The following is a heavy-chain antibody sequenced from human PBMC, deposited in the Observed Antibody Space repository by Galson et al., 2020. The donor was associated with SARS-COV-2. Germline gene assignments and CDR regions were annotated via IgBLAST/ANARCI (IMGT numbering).Heavy chain of an antibody. CDR2: IGWNSGSI. CDR3: AKIGVAAGDAFDI. J-gene: IGHJ3*02. V-gene: IGHV3-9*01. CDR1: GFTFDDYA. Sequence: GGSLRLSCAASGFTFDDYAMHWVRQAPGKGLEGVSGIGWNSGSIGDADSVKGRFTISRDNAKNSLYLQMNSLRAEDTALYYCAKIGVAAGDAFDIWGQGTMVTVSS. D-gene: IGHD2-21*01.